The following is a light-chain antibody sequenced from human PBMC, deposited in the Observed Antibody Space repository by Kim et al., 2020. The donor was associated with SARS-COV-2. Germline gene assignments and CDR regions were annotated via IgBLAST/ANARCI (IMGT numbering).Light chain of an antibody. CDR3: QQYYSTPHT. Sequence: DIVMTQSPDSLAVSLGERATINCKSSQSVLYSSNNKNYLAWYLQKPGQPPKLLIYWASTRESGVPDRFSGSGSGTDFTLTISSLQAEDVAVYYCQQYYSTPHTFGQGTKLEI. CDR1: QSVLYSSNNKNY. CDR2: WAS. V-gene: IGKV4-1*01. J-gene: IGKJ2*01.